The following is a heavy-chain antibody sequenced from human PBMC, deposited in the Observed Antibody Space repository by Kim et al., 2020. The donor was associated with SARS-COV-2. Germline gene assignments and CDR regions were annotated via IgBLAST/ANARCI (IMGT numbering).Heavy chain of an antibody. CDR3: ATSPGYSNYGAEYFQH. Sequence: ASVKVSCKVSGYTLTELSMHWVRQAPGKGLEWMGGFDPEDGETIYAQKFQGRVTMTEDTSTDTAYMELSSLRSEDTAVYYCATSPGYSNYGAEYFQHWGQGTLVTVSS. D-gene: IGHD4-4*01. J-gene: IGHJ1*01. CDR2: FDPEDGET. V-gene: IGHV1-24*01. CDR1: GYTLTELS.